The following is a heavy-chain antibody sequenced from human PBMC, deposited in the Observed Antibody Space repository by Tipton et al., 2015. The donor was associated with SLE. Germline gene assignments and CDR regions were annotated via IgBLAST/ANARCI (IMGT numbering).Heavy chain of an antibody. CDR1: GFTFSSYS. J-gene: IGHJ1*01. D-gene: IGHD6-13*01. CDR3: ARARVSEGYFQH. CDR2: ISSSSSYI. Sequence: SLRLSCAASGFTFSSYSMNWVRQAPGKGLEWVSSISSSSSYIYYADSVKGRFTISRGNAKNSLYLQMNSPRAEDTAVYYCARARVSEGYFQHWGQGTLVTVSS. V-gene: IGHV3-21*03.